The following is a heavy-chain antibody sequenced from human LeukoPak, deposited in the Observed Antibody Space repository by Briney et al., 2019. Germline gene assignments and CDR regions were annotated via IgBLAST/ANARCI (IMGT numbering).Heavy chain of an antibody. V-gene: IGHV3-23*01. D-gene: IGHD3-22*01. Sequence: GGSLRLSCAASGFTFSSYAMSWARRAPGKGLEWVSAISGSGGSTYYADSVKGRFTISRDNSKNTLYLQMNSLRAEDTAVYCCTYYYDSSGYYSFSQAFDIWGQGTMVTVSS. CDR2: ISGSGGST. J-gene: IGHJ3*02. CDR1: GFTFSSYA. CDR3: TYYYDSSGYYSFSQAFDI.